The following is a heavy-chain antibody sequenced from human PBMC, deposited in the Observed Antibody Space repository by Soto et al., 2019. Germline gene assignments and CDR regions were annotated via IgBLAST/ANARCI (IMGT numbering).Heavy chain of an antibody. CDR1: GFTFRRSG. Sequence: QVQLVESGGGVVQPGRSLKLSCVASGFTFRRSGMHWVRQAPGKGLEWVAVISNDESDKYYADSVKGRFTISRDNSKNTVYLQMTRLRTQATAVYYCAKDRSYLGLYGMDVWGQGTTVTV. CDR2: ISNDESDK. CDR3: AKDRSYLGLYGMDV. D-gene: IGHD3-16*02. J-gene: IGHJ6*02. V-gene: IGHV3-30*18.